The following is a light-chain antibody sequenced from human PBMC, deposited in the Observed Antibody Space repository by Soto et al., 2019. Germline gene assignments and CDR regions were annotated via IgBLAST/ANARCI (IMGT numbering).Light chain of an antibody. Sequence: EIVLTQSPATLSVSPGERATLSCRASQSVSSNFAWYQQKLGQAPSLLIYGASTRATGIPARFSGSWSGTDFTLTISRLQSEDVAVYYCQQYNNCPRTFGQGTKVEIK. CDR3: QQYNNCPRT. J-gene: IGKJ1*01. CDR2: GAS. CDR1: QSVSSN. V-gene: IGKV3-15*01.